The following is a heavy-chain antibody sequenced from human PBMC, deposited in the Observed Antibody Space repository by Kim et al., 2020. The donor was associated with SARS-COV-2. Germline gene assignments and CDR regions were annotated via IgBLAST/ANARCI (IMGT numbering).Heavy chain of an antibody. Sequence: GGSLRLSCAASGFTFSSYSMNWVRQAPGKGLEWVSSISSSSSYIYYADSVKGRFTISRDNAKNSLYLQMNSLRAEDTAVYYCARDGIYDMITFGGSDYWGQGTLVTVSS. CDR1: GFTFSSYS. V-gene: IGHV3-21*01. CDR2: ISSSSSYI. J-gene: IGHJ4*02. CDR3: ARDGIYDMITFGGSDY. D-gene: IGHD3-16*01.